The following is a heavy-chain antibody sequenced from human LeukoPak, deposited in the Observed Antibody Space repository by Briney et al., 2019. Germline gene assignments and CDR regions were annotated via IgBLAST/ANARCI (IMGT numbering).Heavy chain of an antibody. J-gene: IGHJ6*02. D-gene: IGHD4-17*01. CDR2: IYYSGTT. Sequence: SETLSLTCTVSGGSISYYYWSWIRQSPGKGLEWIGYIYYSGTTNYNPFLKSRVTISVDTSKNQFSPQLRSVTAADTAVYYCAREDPQTTVPEGMDVWGQGTTVTVSS. CDR1: GGSISYYY. V-gene: IGHV4-59*01. CDR3: AREDPQTTVPEGMDV.